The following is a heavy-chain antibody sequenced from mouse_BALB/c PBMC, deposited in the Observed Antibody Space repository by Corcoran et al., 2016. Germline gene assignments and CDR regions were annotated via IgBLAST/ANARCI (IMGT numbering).Heavy chain of an antibody. Sequence: QVQLQQSGAELARPGASVKLSCKASGYTFTDYYINWVKQRTGQGLEWIGEIYPGSGNTYYNEKFKGKATLTADKSSSTAYMQLSSLTSEDSAVYFCARSGDGYYDHWGQGTLVTVSA. CDR3: ARSGDGYYDH. D-gene: IGHD2-3*01. CDR1: GYTFTDYY. J-gene: IGHJ3*01. V-gene: IGHV1-77*01. CDR2: IYPGSGNT.